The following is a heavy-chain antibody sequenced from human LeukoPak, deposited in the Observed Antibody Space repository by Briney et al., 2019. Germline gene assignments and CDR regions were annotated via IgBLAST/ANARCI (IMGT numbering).Heavy chain of an antibody. V-gene: IGHV3-23*01. CDR2: ISGSGGST. CDR3: AKDSSGWYSIHDAFDI. Sequence: PGGSLRLSCAASEFTFTNFWMSWVRQAPGKGLEGVSAISGSGGSTYYADSVKGRFTISRDNSKNTLYLQMDSLRAEDTAVYYCAKDSSGWYSIHDAFDIWGQGTMVTVSS. D-gene: IGHD6-19*01. J-gene: IGHJ3*02. CDR1: EFTFTNFW.